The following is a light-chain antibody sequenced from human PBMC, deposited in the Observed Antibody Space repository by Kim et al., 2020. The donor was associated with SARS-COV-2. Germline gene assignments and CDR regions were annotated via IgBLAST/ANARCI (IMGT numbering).Light chain of an antibody. CDR3: QAWDSSTYV. CDR1: KLGDKY. CDR2: QDN. V-gene: IGLV3-1*01. Sequence: SYELTQPPSVSVSPGQTASITCSGDKLGDKYVSWYQQEPGQSPLLIIYQDNKRPSGIPERFSGSNSGNTATLTISETQAMDEADYYCQAWDSSTYVFGTGTKVTVL. J-gene: IGLJ1*01.